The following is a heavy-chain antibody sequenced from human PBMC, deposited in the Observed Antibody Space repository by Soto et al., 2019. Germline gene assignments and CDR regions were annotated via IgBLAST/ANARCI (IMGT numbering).Heavy chain of an antibody. CDR2: IYYSGST. J-gene: IGHJ4*02. V-gene: IGHV4-59*01. D-gene: IGHD3-22*01. Sequence: SETLSLTCTVSGGSISSYYWSWIRQPPGKGLEWIGYIYYSGSTNYNPSLKSRVTISVDTSKNQFSLKLSSVTAADTAVYYCAKDLRDSSGYYYYIDSWGQGILVTVSS. CDR1: GGSISSYY. CDR3: AKDLRDSSGYYYYIDS.